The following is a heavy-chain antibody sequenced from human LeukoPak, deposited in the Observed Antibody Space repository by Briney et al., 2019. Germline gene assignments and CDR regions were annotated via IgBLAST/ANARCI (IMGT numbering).Heavy chain of an antibody. Sequence: GGSLRRSCAASGVSFISYGMNWVRQAPGKGMEWVSSISSSSSYIYYADSVKGRFTISRDNAKNSLYLQMNSLRAEDTAVYYCARDQSPEGYSGYDRWDGYNPFDYWGQGTLVTVSS. CDR1: GVSFISYG. V-gene: IGHV3-21*01. CDR3: ARDQSPEGYSGYDRWDGYNPFDY. CDR2: ISSSSSYI. D-gene: IGHD5-12*01. J-gene: IGHJ4*02.